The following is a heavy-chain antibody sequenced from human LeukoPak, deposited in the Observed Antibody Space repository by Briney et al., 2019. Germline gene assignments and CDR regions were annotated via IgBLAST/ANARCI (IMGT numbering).Heavy chain of an antibody. V-gene: IGHV3-7*01. CDR1: GFTFSSYW. D-gene: IGHD6-6*01. CDR2: IKQDGSEK. Sequence: GGSLRLSCAASGFTFSSYWMSWVRQALGKGLEWVANIKQDGSEKYYVDSVKGRFTISRDNAKNSLYLQMNSLRAEDTAVYYCAREQSLKYSSSPYFDYWGQGTLVTVSS. J-gene: IGHJ4*02. CDR3: AREQSLKYSSSPYFDY.